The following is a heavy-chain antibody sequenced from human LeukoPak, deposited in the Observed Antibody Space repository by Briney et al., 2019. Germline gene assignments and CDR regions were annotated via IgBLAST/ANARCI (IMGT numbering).Heavy chain of an antibody. CDR1: GFTFSDYR. CDR3: AKDMVGATWGFDY. D-gene: IGHD1-26*01. V-gene: IGHV3-21*01. J-gene: IGHJ4*02. Sequence: GGSLRLSCAASGFTFSDYRMNWVRQAPGKGLEWVSSIDGTSRNIYYADSVKGRFTISRDNSKNTLYLQMNSLRAEDTAVYYCAKDMVGATWGFDYWGQGTLVTVSS. CDR2: IDGTSRNI.